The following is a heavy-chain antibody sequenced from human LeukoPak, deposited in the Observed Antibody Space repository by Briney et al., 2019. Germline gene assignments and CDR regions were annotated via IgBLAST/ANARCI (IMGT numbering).Heavy chain of an antibody. CDR3: ARVQSPGELLQYFQH. J-gene: IGHJ1*01. Sequence: ASVKVSCKASGYTFTSYGISWVRQAPGQGLEWMGWISAYNGNTNYAQKLQGRVTMTTDTSTSTAYMELRSLRSDDTAVYYCARVQSPGELLQYFQHWGQGALVTVSS. V-gene: IGHV1-18*01. CDR2: ISAYNGNT. D-gene: IGHD1-26*01. CDR1: GYTFTSYG.